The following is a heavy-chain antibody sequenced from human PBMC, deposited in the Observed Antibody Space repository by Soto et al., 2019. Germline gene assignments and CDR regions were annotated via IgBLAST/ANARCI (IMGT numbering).Heavy chain of an antibody. CDR1: GGTFSSYA. J-gene: IGHJ6*03. CDR3: ASGILYYYYMDV. D-gene: IGHD1-1*01. CDR2: IIPIFGTA. Sequence: SVKVSCKASGGTFSSYAISWVRQAPGQGLEWMGGIIPIFGTANYAQKFQGRVTITADKSTSTAYMELSSLRSEDTAVYYCASGILYYYYMDVWGKGTTVTVSS. V-gene: IGHV1-69*06.